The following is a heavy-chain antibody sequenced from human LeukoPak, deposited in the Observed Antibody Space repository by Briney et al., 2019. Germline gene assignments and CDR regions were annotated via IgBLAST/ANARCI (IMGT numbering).Heavy chain of an antibody. CDR3: AKLNLGEMAYFDS. V-gene: IGHV3-23*01. Sequence: PGGSLRLSCAASGFTFSSYSMNWVRRAPGKGLEWVSSISVGGGDTFASDSVKGRFTITRENSKNTLYLQMTGLRVEDTAVYFCAKLNLGEMAYFDSWGQGTLVTVSS. CDR1: GFTFSSYS. D-gene: IGHD3-16*01. J-gene: IGHJ4*02. CDR2: ISVGGGDT.